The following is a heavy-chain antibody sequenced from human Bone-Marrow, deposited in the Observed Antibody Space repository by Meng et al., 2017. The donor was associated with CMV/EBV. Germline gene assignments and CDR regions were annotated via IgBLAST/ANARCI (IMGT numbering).Heavy chain of an antibody. J-gene: IGHJ5*02. CDR3: ARYLLPAAIPVEGNWFDP. CDR1: GYTLTELS. D-gene: IGHD2-2*02. CDR2: ISAYNGNT. Sequence: ASVKVSCKVSGYTLTELSMHWVRQAPGQGLEWMGWISAYNGNTNYAQKLQGRVTMTTDTSTSTAYMELRSLRSDDTAVYYCARYLLPAAIPVEGNWFDPWGQGTLVTVSS. V-gene: IGHV1-18*01.